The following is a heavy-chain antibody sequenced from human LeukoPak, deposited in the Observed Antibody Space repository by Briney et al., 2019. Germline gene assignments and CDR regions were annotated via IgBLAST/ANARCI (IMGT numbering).Heavy chain of an antibody. CDR1: GFTFSSYE. CDR2: ISSSGSII. Sequence: PGGSLRLSCAASGFTFSSYEMNWVRQAPGKGLEWVSYISSSGSIIYYADSVKGRFTISRDNAKNSLYLQMNSLRAEDTAVYYCARGDHYYDSSGYTVWGQGTLVTVSS. CDR3: ARGDHYYDSSGYTV. V-gene: IGHV3-48*03. J-gene: IGHJ4*02. D-gene: IGHD3-22*01.